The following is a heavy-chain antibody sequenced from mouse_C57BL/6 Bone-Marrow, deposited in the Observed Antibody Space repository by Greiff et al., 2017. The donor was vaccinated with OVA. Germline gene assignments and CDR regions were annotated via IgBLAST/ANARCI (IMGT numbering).Heavy chain of an antibody. CDR1: GFSLTSYG. J-gene: IGHJ3*01. Sequence: VKLVESGPGLVAPSQRLSITCTVSGFSLTSYGVDWVRQSPGKGLEWLGVIWGVGSTNYNSALKSRLSISKDNSKSQVFLKMNSLQTDDTAMYYGASKGYDYDGAWFAYWGQGTLVTVSA. CDR3: ASKGYDYDGAWFAY. V-gene: IGHV2-6*01. D-gene: IGHD2-4*01. CDR2: IWGVGST.